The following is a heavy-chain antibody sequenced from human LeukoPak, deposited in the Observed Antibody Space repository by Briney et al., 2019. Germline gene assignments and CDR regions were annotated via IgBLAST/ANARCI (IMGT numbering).Heavy chain of an antibody. CDR2: VDPEDGET. V-gene: IGHV1-69-2*01. CDR1: GYTFTDYY. J-gene: IGHJ4*02. D-gene: IGHD2-2*01. Sequence: ASVKVSCKVSGYTFTDYYMHWVQQAPGKGLEWMGLVDPEDGETIYAEKFQGRVTITADTSTDTAYMELSSLRSEDTAVYYCATWSGRSSTSCSGWVDYWGQGTLVTVSS. CDR3: ATWSGRSSTSCSGWVDY.